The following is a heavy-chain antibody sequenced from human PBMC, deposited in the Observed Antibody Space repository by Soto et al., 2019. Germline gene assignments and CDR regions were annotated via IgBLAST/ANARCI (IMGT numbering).Heavy chain of an antibody. CDR3: ARGSIVVVPAAITFDY. V-gene: IGHV1-69*01. CDR1: GGTFSSYA. CDR2: IIPIFGTA. D-gene: IGHD2-2*02. J-gene: IGHJ4*02. Sequence: QVQLVQSGAEVKKPGSSVKVSCKASGGTFSSYAISWVRQAPGQGLEWMGGIIPIFGTANYAQKFQGRVTITADESKSTGYMELSSLRSEDTAVYYWARGSIVVVPAAITFDYWGQGTLVTVSS.